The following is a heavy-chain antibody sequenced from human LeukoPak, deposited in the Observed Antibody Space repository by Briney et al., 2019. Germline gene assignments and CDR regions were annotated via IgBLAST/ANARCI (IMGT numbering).Heavy chain of an antibody. CDR2: ISSSSSYI. CDR1: GFTFSSYS. V-gene: IGHV3-21*01. D-gene: IGHD5-12*01. CDR3: AKGGGYEAQYYYYYLDV. Sequence: GGSLRLSCAASGFTFSSYSMNWVRQAPGKGLEWVSSISSSSSYIYYADSVKGRFTISRDNSENTLYLQMKSLRAEDTAVYYCAKGGGYEAQYYYYYLDVWGKGTTVTISS. J-gene: IGHJ6*03.